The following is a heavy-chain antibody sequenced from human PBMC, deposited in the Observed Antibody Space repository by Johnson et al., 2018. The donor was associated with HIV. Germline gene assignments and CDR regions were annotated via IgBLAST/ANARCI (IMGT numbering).Heavy chain of an antibody. Sequence: QEQLVESGGGVVQPGRSLRLSCAASGFTFSYYGMHWVRQAPGKGLEWVAVIWYDGSNKNYADSVKGRFTISRDNSKNTLYLQMNSLRAEDTAVYYCAKPLEMATISDAFDIWGQGTMVTVPS. CDR3: AKPLEMATISDAFDI. CDR1: GFTFSYYG. D-gene: IGHD5-24*01. V-gene: IGHV3-33*06. J-gene: IGHJ3*02. CDR2: IWYDGSNK.